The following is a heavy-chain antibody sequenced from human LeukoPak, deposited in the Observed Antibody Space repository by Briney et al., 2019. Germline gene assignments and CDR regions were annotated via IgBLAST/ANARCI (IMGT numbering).Heavy chain of an antibody. CDR2: ISSSSTI. V-gene: IGHV3-48*01. Sequence: GGSLRLSCAASGFTFSSYSMKWVRQAPGKGLEWVSYISSSSTIYYADSVKGRFTISRDNAKNSLYLQMNSLRAEDTAVYYCARDGLSGYFDYWGQGTLVTVSS. CDR1: GFTFSSYS. J-gene: IGHJ4*02. CDR3: ARDGLSGYFDY. D-gene: IGHD3-10*01.